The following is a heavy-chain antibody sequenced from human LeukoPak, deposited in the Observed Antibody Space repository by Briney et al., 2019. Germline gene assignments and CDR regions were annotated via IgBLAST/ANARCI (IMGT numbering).Heavy chain of an antibody. CDR3: ARGRYSDYERYFDY. CDR2: INHSGST. J-gene: IGHJ4*02. Sequence: PSETLSLTCAVYGGSLRGYYWSWIRQPPGKGLEWIGEINHSGSTNYNPSLKSRVTISVDTSKNQFSLKLSSVTAADTAVYSCARGRYSDYERYFDYWGQGTLVTVSS. D-gene: IGHD4-11*01. CDR1: GGSLRGYY. V-gene: IGHV4-34*01.